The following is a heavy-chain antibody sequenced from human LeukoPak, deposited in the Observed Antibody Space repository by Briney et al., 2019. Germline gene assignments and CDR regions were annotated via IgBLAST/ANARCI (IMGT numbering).Heavy chain of an antibody. CDR2: ICRTIDPI. CDR1: GFTFNAFG. D-gene: IGHD2-21*02. CDR3: ARFRARCDKAFDY. V-gene: IGHV3-48*01. J-gene: IGHJ4*02. Sequence: GGSLRLSCAASGFTFNAFGMNWVRQAPGEGLERVSYICRTIDPIYYVDSVKGQLTLSKDRAHNSLYLQMNSLRAEDTAVYYCARFRARCDKAFDYWGQGTPVTVSS.